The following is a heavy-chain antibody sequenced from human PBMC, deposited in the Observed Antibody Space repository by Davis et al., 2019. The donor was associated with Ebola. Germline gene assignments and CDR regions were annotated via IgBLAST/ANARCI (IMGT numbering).Heavy chain of an antibody. Sequence: GGSLRLSCAVSGFTFNNYLVHWVRQAPGQGLEWLGFVSFDGNNQFYPDSVKGRFTISRDNARNTLYLEMNSLRAEDTAVYYCARADSWRYGDYASYFDLWGRGTLVTVSS. V-gene: IGHV3-30*04. CDR1: GFTFNNYL. CDR3: ARADSWRYGDYASYFDL. D-gene: IGHD4-17*01. J-gene: IGHJ2*01. CDR2: VSFDGNNQ.